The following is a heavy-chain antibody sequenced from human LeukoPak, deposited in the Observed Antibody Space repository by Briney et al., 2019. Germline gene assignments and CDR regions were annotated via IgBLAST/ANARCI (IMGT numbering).Heavy chain of an antibody. CDR2: IYFTGTT. V-gene: IGHV4-59*01. J-gene: IGHJ5*02. Sequence: PSETLSLTCTVSGGSFSSYYWSWIRQSPGKGLEWIGFIYFTGTTTYNPSLKSRVAMSLDTSKTQFSLRLGSVTAADTAVYFCARLRPSLWFDPWRQGTLVTVSS. CDR1: GGSFSSYY. CDR3: ARLRPSLWFDP. D-gene: IGHD6-25*01.